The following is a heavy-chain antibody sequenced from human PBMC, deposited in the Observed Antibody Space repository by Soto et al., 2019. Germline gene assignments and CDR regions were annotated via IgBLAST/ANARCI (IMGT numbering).Heavy chain of an antibody. J-gene: IGHJ4*02. CDR3: ARDDRSVSGVVTLDH. CDR2: TNEGSGNT. CDR1: GYSFKNYA. Sequence: EASVKVSCKATGYSFKNYAVHWVRQAPGQRLEWMGFTNEGSGNTRFSQKFQGRISITRDTSASTVYLDLSSLTSEDTAIYYCARDDRSVSGVVTLDHWGPGTLVTVSS. V-gene: IGHV1-3*01. D-gene: IGHD3-3*01.